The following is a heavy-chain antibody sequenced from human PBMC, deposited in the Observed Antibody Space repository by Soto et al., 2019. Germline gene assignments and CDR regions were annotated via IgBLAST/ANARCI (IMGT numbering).Heavy chain of an antibody. D-gene: IGHD3-3*01. CDR3: ATFLAGFHDAFDI. CDR2: IDPSDSYT. CDR1: GYSVTSYW. J-gene: IGHJ3*02. V-gene: IGHV5-10-1*01. Sequence: PXDSLTISCKGSGYSVTSYWISWVRQMPGKGLEWMGRIDPSDSYTNYSPSFQGHVTISADKSISTAYLQWSSLKASDTAMYYCATFLAGFHDAFDIWGQGTMVTVSS.